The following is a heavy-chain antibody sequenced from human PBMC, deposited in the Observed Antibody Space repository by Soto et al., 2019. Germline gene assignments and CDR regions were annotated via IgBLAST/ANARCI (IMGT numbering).Heavy chain of an antibody. D-gene: IGHD6-13*01. Sequence: SETLSLTCTVSGGSISSYYWSWIRQPPGKGLEWIGYIYYSGSTNYNPSLKSRVTISVDTSKNQFSLKLSSVTAADTAVYYCASLVGRIAAAGTRTYYFDYWGQGTLVTVS. J-gene: IGHJ4*02. CDR2: IYYSGST. CDR1: GGSISSYY. V-gene: IGHV4-59*08. CDR3: ASLVGRIAAAGTRTYYFDY.